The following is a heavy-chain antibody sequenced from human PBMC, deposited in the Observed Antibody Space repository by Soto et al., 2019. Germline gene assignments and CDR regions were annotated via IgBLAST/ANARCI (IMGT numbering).Heavy chain of an antibody. Sequence: PGGSLRLSCAASGFTFDDYAMHWVRQAPGKGLEWVSGISWNSGSIGYADSVKGRFTISRDNAKNSLYLQMNSLRAEDTALYYCAKDWAEIAVGAFDIWAQGTMVTVSS. D-gene: IGHD6-19*01. CDR2: ISWNSGSI. CDR3: AKDWAEIAVGAFDI. V-gene: IGHV3-9*01. CDR1: GFTFDDYA. J-gene: IGHJ3*02.